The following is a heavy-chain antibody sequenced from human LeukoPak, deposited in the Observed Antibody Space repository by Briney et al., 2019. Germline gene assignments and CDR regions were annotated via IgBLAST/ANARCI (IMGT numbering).Heavy chain of an antibody. CDR3: ARSGWLRAFDI. J-gene: IGHJ3*02. CDR1: GYTSTSYD. D-gene: IGHD5-12*01. V-gene: IGHV1-8*01. Sequence: ASVKVSCKASGYTSTSYDINWVRQAPGQGLEWMGWMNPNSGNTGYAQKFQGRVTMTRNTSISTAYMELSSLRSDDTAVYYCARSGWLRAFDIWGQGTMVTVSS. CDR2: MNPNSGNT.